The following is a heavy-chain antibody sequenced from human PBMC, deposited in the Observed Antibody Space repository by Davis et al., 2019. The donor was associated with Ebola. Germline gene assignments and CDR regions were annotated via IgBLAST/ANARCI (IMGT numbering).Heavy chain of an antibody. Sequence: SVKVSCKASGGTFSSYTISWVRQAPGQGLEWMGRIIPILGIANYAQKFQGRVTITADKSTSTAYMELSSLRSEDTAVYYCATRHIVLVPAAITSFDYWGQGTLVTVSS. J-gene: IGHJ4*02. CDR1: GGTFSSYT. CDR3: ATRHIVLVPAAITSFDY. D-gene: IGHD2-2*01. CDR2: IIPILGIA. V-gene: IGHV1-69*02.